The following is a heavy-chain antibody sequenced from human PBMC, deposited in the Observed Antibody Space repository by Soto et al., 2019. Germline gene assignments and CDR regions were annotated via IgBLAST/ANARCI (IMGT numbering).Heavy chain of an antibody. J-gene: IGHJ4*02. D-gene: IGHD3-22*01. Sequence: EVQLLESGGGLVQPGGSLRLSCAASGFTFSSYAMSWVRQAPGKGLEWVSAISGSGGSTYYADSVKGRFTISRDNSKKTLYLQMNSLRAEDTAVYYCAANYYDSSGYYSGFDYWGQGTLVTVSS. CDR3: AANYYDSSGYYSGFDY. V-gene: IGHV3-23*01. CDR1: GFTFSSYA. CDR2: ISGSGGST.